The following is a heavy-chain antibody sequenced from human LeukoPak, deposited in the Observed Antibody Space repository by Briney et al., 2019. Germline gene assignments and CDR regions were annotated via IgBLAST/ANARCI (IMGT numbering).Heavy chain of an antibody. J-gene: IGHJ4*02. Sequence: SETLSLTCTVSGGSISSYYWSWIRQPPGKGLEWIGYIYYSGSTNYNPSLKSRVTISVDTSKNQFSLKLSSVTAADTAVYYCARARYCSSTSCYNSPPYYFDYWGQGTLVTVSS. CDR3: ARARYCSSTSCYNSPPYYFDY. D-gene: IGHD2-2*02. CDR2: IYYSGST. V-gene: IGHV4-59*08. CDR1: GGSISSYY.